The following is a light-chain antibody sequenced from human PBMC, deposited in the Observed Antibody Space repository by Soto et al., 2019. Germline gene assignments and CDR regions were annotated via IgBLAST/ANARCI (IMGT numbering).Light chain of an antibody. CDR3: SSYTSTSPYV. Sequence: QSVLTQPASVSGSPGQSITISCTGTSSDVGGYNYVSWYQQHPGKAPKLMIYDVSNRPSGVSNRFSGSKSGNTASLTISGLQAEDEFDYYWSSYTSTSPYVFGTGTKVTVL. J-gene: IGLJ1*01. CDR1: SSDVGGYNY. CDR2: DVS. V-gene: IGLV2-14*01.